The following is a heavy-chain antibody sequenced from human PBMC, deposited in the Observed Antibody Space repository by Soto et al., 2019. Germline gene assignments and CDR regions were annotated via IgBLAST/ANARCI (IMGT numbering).Heavy chain of an antibody. Sequence: EVQLVESGGVVVQPGGSLRLSCAASGFTFDDYTMHWVRQAPGKGLEWVSLISWDGGSTYYADSVKGRFTISRDNSKNSLYLQMNSLRTEDPVFYYCAKPARSSGWTPHWYFDLWGPGSLVTASS. CDR2: ISWDGGST. CDR1: GFTFDDYT. V-gene: IGHV3-43*01. CDR3: AKPARSSGWTPHWYFDL. D-gene: IGHD6-19*01. J-gene: IGHJ2*01.